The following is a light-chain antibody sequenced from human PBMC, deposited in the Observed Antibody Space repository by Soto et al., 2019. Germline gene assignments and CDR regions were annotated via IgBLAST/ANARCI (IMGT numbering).Light chain of an antibody. CDR1: SSDVGSYDY. J-gene: IGLJ1*01. CDR2: NVN. V-gene: IGLV2-11*01. Sequence: QSALIQPPSVSGSPGQSVTISCTGTSSDVGSYDYVSWYQQHPGTVPKPMIYNVNTQPSGVPDRFSGSKSGNTASMTISGLQAEDEADYYCCSYTSCATYVFGTGTKLTVL. CDR3: CSYTSCATYV.